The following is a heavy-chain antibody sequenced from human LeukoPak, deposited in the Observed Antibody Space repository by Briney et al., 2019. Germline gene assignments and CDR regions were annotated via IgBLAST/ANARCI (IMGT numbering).Heavy chain of an antibody. J-gene: IGHJ5*02. V-gene: IGHV3-48*01. CDR3: ARDGWFGDYNWFDP. Sequence: GESLRLSCAASGFTFSSYSMNWVRQAPGKGLEWISYISSASNTIYYADPVKGRFTISRDNAKNSVYLQMNSLRAEDTAMYYCARDGWFGDYNWFDPWGQGTLVTVSS. CDR2: ISSASNTI. CDR1: GFTFSSYS. D-gene: IGHD3-10*01.